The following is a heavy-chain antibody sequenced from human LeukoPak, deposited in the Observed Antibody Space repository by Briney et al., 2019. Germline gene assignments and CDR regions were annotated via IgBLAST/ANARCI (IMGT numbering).Heavy chain of an antibody. J-gene: IGHJ4*02. CDR2: TNSDGSST. CDR1: GFTFSSYW. D-gene: IGHD2-21*01. CDR3: ASVVNE. V-gene: IGHV3-74*01. Sequence: GGSLRLSCAASGFTFSSYWMHWVRHAPGKGLVWVSRTNSDGSSTSYADSVKGRFTTSRDNAKNTLYLQMNSLRAEDTAVYYCASVVNEWGQGTLVTVSS.